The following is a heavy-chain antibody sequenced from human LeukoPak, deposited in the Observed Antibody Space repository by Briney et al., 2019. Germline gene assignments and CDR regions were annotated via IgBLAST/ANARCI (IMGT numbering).Heavy chain of an antibody. CDR2: INPNSGNT. CDR1: GYTFTGYY. CDR3: ARGPYDSSGYYFVRRQPQHQYFQH. J-gene: IGHJ1*01. Sequence: ASVKVSCKASGYTFTGYYMHWVRQAPGQGLEWMGWINPNSGNTGYAQKFQGRVTMTRNTSISTAYMELSSLRSEDTAVYYCARGPYDSSGYYFVRRQPQHQYFQHWGQGTLVTVSS. D-gene: IGHD3-22*01. V-gene: IGHV1-8*02.